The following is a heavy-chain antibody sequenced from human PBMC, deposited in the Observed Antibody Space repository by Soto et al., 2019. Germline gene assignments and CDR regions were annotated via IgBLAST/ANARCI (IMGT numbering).Heavy chain of an antibody. CDR2: IGGTDTFT. J-gene: IGHJ4*02. D-gene: IGHD3-16*01. Sequence: EVQLVESGGGLVKPGESLRLSCVASGFTFKNYNMNWVRQAPGKGLEWVSSIGGTDTFTYYADSVKGRFSISRDNAKSSLFLQMNSLRAEDTAVCFCVRDGSRLGLTLWGQGSLVTVSS. CDR3: VRDGSRLGLTL. V-gene: IGHV3-21*01. CDR1: GFTFKNYN.